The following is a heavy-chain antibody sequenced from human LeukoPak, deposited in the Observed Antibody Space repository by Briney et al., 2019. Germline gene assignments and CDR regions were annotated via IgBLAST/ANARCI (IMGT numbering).Heavy chain of an antibody. J-gene: IGHJ4*02. Sequence: PSETLSLTCAVYGGSFGGYYWSWIRQPPGKGLEWIGEINHSGSTNYNPSLKSRVTISVDTSKNQFSLKLSSVTAADTAVYYCARASIYYDSSGYHYYFDYWGQGTLVTVSS. CDR3: ARASIYYDSSGYHYYFDY. CDR1: GGSFGGYY. D-gene: IGHD3-22*01. V-gene: IGHV4-34*01. CDR2: INHSGST.